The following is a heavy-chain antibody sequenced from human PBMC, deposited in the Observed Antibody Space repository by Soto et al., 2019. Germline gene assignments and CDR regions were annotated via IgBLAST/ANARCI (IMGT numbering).Heavy chain of an antibody. D-gene: IGHD3-9*01. Sequence: EVQLLESGGGFLQPGGSQRLSCVASGFRFNSYAMSWVRQTPDKGLEWVAAISGSGYKTDYAQSVQGRFTISRDNSKSTVFLQMNSLRAEDSAIYYCAKGRYFESSGGCANLCGQGTLVTVSS. J-gene: IGHJ5*02. CDR1: GFRFNSYA. V-gene: IGHV3-23*01. CDR3: AKGRYFESSGGCANL. CDR2: ISGSGYKT.